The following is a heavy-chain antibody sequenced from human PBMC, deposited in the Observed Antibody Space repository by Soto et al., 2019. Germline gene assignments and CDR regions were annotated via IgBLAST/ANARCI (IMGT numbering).Heavy chain of an antibody. V-gene: IGHV3-33*01. CDR3: ARDRVDIAAAGTGGEDWFDP. Sequence: GGSLRLSCAASGFTFSSYGMHWVRQAPGKGLEWVAVIWYDGSNKYYADSVKGRFTISRDNSKNTLYLQMNSLRAEDTAVYYCARDRVDIAAAGTGGEDWFDPWGQGTLVTVSS. CDR1: GFTFSSYG. D-gene: IGHD6-13*01. CDR2: IWYDGSNK. J-gene: IGHJ5*02.